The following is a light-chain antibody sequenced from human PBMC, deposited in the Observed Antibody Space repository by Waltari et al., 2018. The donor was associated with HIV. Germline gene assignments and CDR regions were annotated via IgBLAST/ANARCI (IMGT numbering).Light chain of an antibody. CDR2: DAA. Sequence: DIVMTQSPAILSVSPGERVTLSCRASQSVGNHLAWDQQKLGQATRVLIYDAATRAAEIPGRFSGSGSGTEFTLTFDSLQSEDFATYYCQQYNIRPRGNTFGQGTKLQIK. CDR1: QSVGNH. V-gene: IGKV3-15*01. J-gene: IGKJ2*01. CDR3: QQYNIRPRGNT.